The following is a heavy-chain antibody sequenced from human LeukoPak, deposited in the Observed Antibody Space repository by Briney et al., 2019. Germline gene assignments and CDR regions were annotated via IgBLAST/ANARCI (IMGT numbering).Heavy chain of an antibody. CDR2: ISSSSSTI. CDR1: GFTFSSYS. Sequence: GGSLRLSCAASGFTFSSYSMNWVRQAPGKVLEWVSYISSSSSTIYYADSVKGRFTISRDNAKNSLYLQMNSLRAEDTAVYYCAKVADYYYMDVWGKGTTVTVSS. D-gene: IGHD2-15*01. J-gene: IGHJ6*03. CDR3: AKVADYYYMDV. V-gene: IGHV3-48*01.